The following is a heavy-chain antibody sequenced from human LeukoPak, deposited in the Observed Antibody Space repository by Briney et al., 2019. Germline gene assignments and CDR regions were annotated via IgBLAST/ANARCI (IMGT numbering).Heavy chain of an antibody. CDR3: ARAVGGGYYYWYFDL. D-gene: IGHD1-26*01. J-gene: IGHJ2*01. Sequence: PSQTLSLTCTVSGGSISSGSYYWSWIRQPAGKGLEWIARIYTSGSTNSNPSLKSRVTISVDTSKHQFSLKLSSVTAADTAVYYCARAVGGGYYYWYFDLWGRGTLVTVSS. V-gene: IGHV4-61*02. CDR1: GGSISSGSYY. CDR2: IYTSGST.